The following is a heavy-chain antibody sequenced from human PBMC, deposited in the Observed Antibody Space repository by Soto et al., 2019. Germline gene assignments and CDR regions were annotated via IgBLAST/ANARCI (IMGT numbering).Heavy chain of an antibody. D-gene: IGHD2-8*01. CDR3: AREMVRAMDV. J-gene: IGHJ6*02. V-gene: IGHV3-66*01. Sequence: EVQLVESGGGLVQPGGSLRLSCAASGFTVSSNYMSWVRQAPGKGLEWVSVIFSGGSTYYADSVKGRFTISRDNSKNTLCLQMNSLRAEDTAVYYCAREMVRAMDVWGQGTTVTVSS. CDR1: GFTVSSNY. CDR2: IFSGGST.